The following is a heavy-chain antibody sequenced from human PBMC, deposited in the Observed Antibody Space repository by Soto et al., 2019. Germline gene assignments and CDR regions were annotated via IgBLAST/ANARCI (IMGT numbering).Heavy chain of an antibody. V-gene: IGHV1-69*05. CDR1: GGTFSNYA. CDR3: ASRGEQEYYDRTGYG. CDR2: IIPIFGTT. J-gene: IGHJ1*01. D-gene: IGHD3-22*01. Sequence: QVQMVQSGAEVKKPGSSVKVSCKASGGTFSNYAISWVRQAPVQGLEWMGDIIPIFGTTNNTKKFQGRVTITTDETTSTAYMERRSLSSEETGVYYCASRGEQEYYDRTGYGWGQGTLVTVPS.